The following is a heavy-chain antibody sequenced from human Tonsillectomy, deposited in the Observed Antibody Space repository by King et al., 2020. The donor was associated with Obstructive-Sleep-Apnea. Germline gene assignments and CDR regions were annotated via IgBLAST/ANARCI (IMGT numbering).Heavy chain of an antibody. CDR3: ARSSGGSSGFYQDY. CDR2: ISVYNGKT. D-gene: IGHD3-22*01. J-gene: IGHJ4*02. Sequence: QLVQSGAEVKKPGASVKVSCKASGYTFTTYGISWVRQAPGQGLEWMGWISVYNGKTNYVQKLQGRVTMTTDTSTSIAYMELRSLRSDDTAVYYCARSSGGSSGFYQDYWGQGTLVTVSS. V-gene: IGHV1-18*01. CDR1: GYTFTTYG.